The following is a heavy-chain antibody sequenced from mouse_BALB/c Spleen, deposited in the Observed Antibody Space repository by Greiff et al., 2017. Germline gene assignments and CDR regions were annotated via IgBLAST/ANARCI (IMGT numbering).Heavy chain of an antibody. CDR2: INPSNGGT. CDR3: TAYSWFAY. D-gene: IGHD2-10*01. Sequence: VQLVESGAELVKPGASVKLSCKASGYTFTSYYMYWVKQRPGQGLEWIGEINPSNGGTNFNEKFKSKATLTVDKSSSTAYMQLSSLTSEDSAVYYCTAYSWFAYWGQGTLVTVSA. CDR1: GYTFTSYY. V-gene: IGHV1S81*02. J-gene: IGHJ3*01.